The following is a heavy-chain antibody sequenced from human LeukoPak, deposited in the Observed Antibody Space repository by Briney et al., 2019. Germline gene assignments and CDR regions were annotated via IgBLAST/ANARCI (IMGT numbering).Heavy chain of an antibody. J-gene: IGHJ4*02. CDR3: ARSYNYRFDY. CDR2: LSSDGRST. Sequence: GGSLRLSCEVSGFTVSTYWMHWVREGPGKGLEWVARLSSDGRSTNYADFVKGRATISRDNAKNTLFLEMSGLRADDTAVYYCARSYNYRFDYWGQGTLVVVSS. CDR1: GFTVSTYW. V-gene: IGHV3-74*01. D-gene: IGHD3-22*01.